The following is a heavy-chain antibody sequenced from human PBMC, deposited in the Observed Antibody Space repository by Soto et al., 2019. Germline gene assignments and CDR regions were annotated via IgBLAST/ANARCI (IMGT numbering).Heavy chain of an antibody. CDR3: ARSGITFGGVLNWFDP. D-gene: IGHD3-16*01. Sequence: QLQLPESGPGLVKPSETLSLTCTVSGGSISSSSYYWGWIRQPPGKGLEWIGSIYYSGSTYYNPSLKSRVTISVDTSKNQFSLKLSSVTAADTAVYYCARSGITFGGVLNWFDPWGQGTLVTVSS. J-gene: IGHJ5*02. V-gene: IGHV4-39*01. CDR1: GGSISSSSYY. CDR2: IYYSGST.